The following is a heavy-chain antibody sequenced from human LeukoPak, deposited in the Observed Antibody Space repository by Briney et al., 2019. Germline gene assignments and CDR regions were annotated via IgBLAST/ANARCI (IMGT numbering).Heavy chain of an antibody. V-gene: IGHV4-30-4*08. D-gene: IGHD5-18*01. CDR3: ARGLQPWLPSYYYYMDV. Sequence: SETLSLTCTVSGGSISSGDYYWSWIRQPPGKGLEWIGYIYYSGSTYYNPSLKSRVTISVDTSKNQFSLKLSSVTAADTAVYYCARGLQPWLPSYYYYMDVWGKGTTVTVSS. CDR1: GGSISSGDYY. CDR2: IYYSGST. J-gene: IGHJ6*03.